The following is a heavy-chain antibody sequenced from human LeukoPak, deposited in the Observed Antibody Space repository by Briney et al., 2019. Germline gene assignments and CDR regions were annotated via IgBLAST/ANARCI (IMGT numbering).Heavy chain of an antibody. J-gene: IGHJ5*02. CDR3: ARVLYYDVLTGYYINGWFDP. CDR2: IYHSGST. D-gene: IGHD3-9*01. Sequence: SELRSLPWTVSAYSIRSGYFWGWIRQPPGKGLEWIASIYHSGSTYYNPSLKSRVTISVDTSKNQFSLKVASVTASDTAVYYCARVLYYDVLTGYYINGWFDPWGQGTLVTVSS. V-gene: IGHV4-38-2*02. CDR1: AYSIRSGYF.